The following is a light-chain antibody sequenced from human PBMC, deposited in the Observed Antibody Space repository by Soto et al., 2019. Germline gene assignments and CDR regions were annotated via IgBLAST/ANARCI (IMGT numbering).Light chain of an antibody. CDR2: GAS. V-gene: IGKV3-20*01. CDR3: QHYGALPPT. CDR1: QTVSNTY. Sequence: EIVLTQFPGALSLSPGERVTLSCRASQTVSNTYLAWNQQKSGQAPKFLIYGASNRATGIPDRFSGSGSGTDFTLTISRLEPEDFAVYYCQHYGALPPTFGGGTKVEIK. J-gene: IGKJ4*01.